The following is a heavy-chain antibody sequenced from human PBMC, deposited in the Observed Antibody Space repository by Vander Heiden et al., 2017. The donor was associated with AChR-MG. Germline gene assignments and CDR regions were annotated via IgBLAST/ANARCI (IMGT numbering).Heavy chain of an antibody. CDR2: VDPEDGET. Sequence: EVQLVQSGAEVKKHGATVKISCKVSGYTITAYYMHGVQQAPGKGLEWMGLVDPEDGETIYAEKFQGRVTITADTSTDTAYMELSSLRSEDTAVYYCATAFRTYYYDSSGYQGAFDYWGQGTLVTVSS. CDR1: GYTITAYY. V-gene: IGHV1-69-2*01. D-gene: IGHD3-22*01. CDR3: ATAFRTYYYDSSGYQGAFDY. J-gene: IGHJ4*02.